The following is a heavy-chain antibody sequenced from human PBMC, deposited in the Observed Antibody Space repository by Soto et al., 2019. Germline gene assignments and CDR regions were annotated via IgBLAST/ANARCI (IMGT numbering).Heavy chain of an antibody. J-gene: IGHJ4*02. Sequence: EVQLVESGGGLVQPEGSLRLSCAASGFTFSDHYMDWVRQAPGTGLEWVGRIKNKANSYTTEYAAPVKGRFISSRDDSKNSAFLQMSRLKTYVSAVYCCTRVRLGSSGSADYWGQGILVTLSS. V-gene: IGHV3-72*01. CDR2: IKNKANSYTT. D-gene: IGHD6-19*01. CDR1: GFTFSDHY. CDR3: TRVRLGSSGSADY.